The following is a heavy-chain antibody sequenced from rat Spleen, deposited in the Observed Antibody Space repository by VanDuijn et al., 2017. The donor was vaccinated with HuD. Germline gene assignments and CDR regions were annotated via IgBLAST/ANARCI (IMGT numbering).Heavy chain of an antibody. CDR3: AREADIPFHYFDY. CDR1: GFTFSDYN. Sequence: EVQLVASGGGLVQPGRSLKLSCAASGFTFSDYNMAWVRQAPKKGLEWVATISYDGSSTYYRDSVKGRFTISRDNAKSTLYLQMDSLRSEDTATCYCAREADIPFHYFDYWGKGVMVTVSS. V-gene: IGHV5-7*01. D-gene: IGHD2-3*01. CDR2: ISYDGSST. J-gene: IGHJ2*01.